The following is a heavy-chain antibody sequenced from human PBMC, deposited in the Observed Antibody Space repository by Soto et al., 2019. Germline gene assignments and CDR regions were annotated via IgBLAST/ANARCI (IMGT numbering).Heavy chain of an antibody. D-gene: IGHD4-17*01. Sequence: QVQLVQSGAEVKKPGASVKVSCKASGYTFTSYDINWVRQATGQGLEWMGWMNPNSGNTGYAQKFQGRVTMTRNTSISTAYMELSSLISEDTAACYCSRGGLDYGEFVDYWGQGTLVTVFS. V-gene: IGHV1-8*01. CDR3: SRGGLDYGEFVDY. CDR1: GYTFTSYD. CDR2: MNPNSGNT. J-gene: IGHJ4*02.